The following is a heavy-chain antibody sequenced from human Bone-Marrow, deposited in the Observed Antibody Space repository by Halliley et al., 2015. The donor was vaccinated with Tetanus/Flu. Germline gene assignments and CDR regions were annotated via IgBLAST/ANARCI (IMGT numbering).Heavy chain of an antibody. CDR3: AKDRGDPLDWFDS. Sequence: SLRLSCAASGFTFSSYGMTWVRQATGKGLEWVSSISGNGESTHYGDSVKGRFTISRDSSEKTLYLQMNSLRAEDTAVYYCAKDRGDPLDWFDSWGQGTLVTVSS. CDR2: ISGNGEST. V-gene: IGHV3-23*01. J-gene: IGHJ5*01. CDR1: GFTFSSYG. D-gene: IGHD3-10*01.